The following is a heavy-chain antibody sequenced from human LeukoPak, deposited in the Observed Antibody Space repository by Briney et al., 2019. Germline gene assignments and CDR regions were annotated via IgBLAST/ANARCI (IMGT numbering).Heavy chain of an antibody. CDR2: ISSSGEII. CDR1: GFTFSSYE. D-gene: IGHD3-3*01. V-gene: IGHV3-48*03. J-gene: IGHJ4*02. Sequence: GGSLRLSCAASGFTFSSYEMNWVRQAPGKGLEWVSYISSSGEIIYYPDSMKGRFTISRDNAKNSLYLQMNSPRAEDTAVYYCASGSLEYYFDYWGQGILVTVSS. CDR3: ASGSLEYYFDY.